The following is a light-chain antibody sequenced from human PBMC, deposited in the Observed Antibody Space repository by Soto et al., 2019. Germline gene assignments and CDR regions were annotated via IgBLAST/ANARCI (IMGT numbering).Light chain of an antibody. J-gene: IGLJ1*01. CDR1: SSHIGSSNY. CDR2: EVS. CDR3: SSLTTSFTYV. Sequence: QSVLTQPASVSGSPGQSITISCTASSSHIGSSNYISWYQQHPGKAPKLLLSEVSNRPSGVSDRFSGSKSGNTASLTISGLQAEDEADYYCSSLTTSFTYVFGTGTKVTVL. V-gene: IGLV2-14*01.